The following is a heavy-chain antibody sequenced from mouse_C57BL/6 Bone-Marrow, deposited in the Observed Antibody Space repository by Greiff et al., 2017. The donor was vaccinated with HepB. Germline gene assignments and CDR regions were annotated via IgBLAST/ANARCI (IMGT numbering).Heavy chain of an antibody. Sequence: VKLMESGPGLVAPSQSLSITCTVSGFSLTSYAISWVRQPPGKGLEWLVVIWTGGGTNYNSALKSRLSISKDNSKSQVFLKMNSLQTDDTARYYCARGAMDYWGQGTSVTVSS. CDR1: GFSLTSYA. J-gene: IGHJ4*01. V-gene: IGHV2-9-1*01. CDR3: ARGAMDY. CDR2: IWTGGGT.